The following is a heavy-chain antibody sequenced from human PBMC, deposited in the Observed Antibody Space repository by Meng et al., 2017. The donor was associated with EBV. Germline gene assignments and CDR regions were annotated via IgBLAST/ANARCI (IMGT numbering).Heavy chain of an antibody. CDR2: IGGSGGII. J-gene: IGHJ5*01. CDR3: AKSRGWDLLARLDS. V-gene: IGHV3-23*01. CDR1: GFSFHTYG. D-gene: IGHD2-15*01. Sequence: DVQLLVSGGALGQAGGSLRLSCTVAGFSFHTYGVVWVRQATGKGPEWVAGIGGSGGIINYADSVKGRFTISTDKSKKTLFLQMNSLRVEDTAIYYCAKSRGWDLLARLDSWGHGTLVTVSS.